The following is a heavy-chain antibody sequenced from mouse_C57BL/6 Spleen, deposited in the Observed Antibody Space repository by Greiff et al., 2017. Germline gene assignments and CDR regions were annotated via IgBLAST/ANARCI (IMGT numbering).Heavy chain of an antibody. Sequence: QVQLQQSGPGLVQPSQSLSITCTVSGFSLTSYGVHWVRQSPGRSLEWRGVLWRGGSTDYNAAFMSRQSITKDNSKSQVFFKMNGLQADDTAICYCAKNRGGYYTGGAMDYWGQGTSVTVSS. CDR2: LWRGGST. V-gene: IGHV2-5*01. J-gene: IGHJ4*01. D-gene: IGHD2-3*01. CDR1: GFSLTSYG. CDR3: AKNRGGYYTGGAMDY.